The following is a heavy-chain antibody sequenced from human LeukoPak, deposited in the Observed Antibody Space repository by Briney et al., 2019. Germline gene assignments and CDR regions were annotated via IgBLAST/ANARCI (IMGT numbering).Heavy chain of an antibody. CDR1: GFTFSNYE. CDR3: ARRTGGWFDP. Sequence: PGGSLRLSCAASGFTFSNYEMKWVRQAPEKGLEWVSYISSTGRTIFYADSVKGRFTISRDNAKNSLYLQMNSLRAEDTAVYYCARRTGGWFDPWGQGTLVTVSS. J-gene: IGHJ5*02. CDR2: ISSTGRTI. V-gene: IGHV3-48*03.